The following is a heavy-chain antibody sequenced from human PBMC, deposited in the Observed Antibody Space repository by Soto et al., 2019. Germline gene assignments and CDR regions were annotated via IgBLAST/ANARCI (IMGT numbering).Heavy chain of an antibody. J-gene: IGHJ1*01. D-gene: IGHD2-15*01. CDR2: ISGSGGST. V-gene: IGHV3-23*01. CDR3: AKERGGIVVVVAATAEYFQH. CDR1: GFTFSSYA. Sequence: EVQLLESGGGLVQPGGSLRLSCAASGFTFSSYAMSWVRQAPGKGLEWVSAISGSGGSTYYADSVKGRFTISRDNSKNKLYLQMRSLTAADTAVHYCAKERGGIVVVVAATAEYFQHWGQGPLVTVSS.